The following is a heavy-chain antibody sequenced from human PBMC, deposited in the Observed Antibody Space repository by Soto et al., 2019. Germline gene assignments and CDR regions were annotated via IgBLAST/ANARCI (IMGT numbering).Heavy chain of an antibody. Sequence: QVQLQQWGAGLLKPSETLSLNCAVTGGSLSGYYWSWIRQPPGKGLEWVGEVKDGGHTNYSPSLRGRVTISSDTSNNPFSLMLNSVTAADTGVYYCARGQEGVVATHWDQGSLVTVSS. CDR3: ARGQEGVVATH. D-gene: IGHD5-12*01. V-gene: IGHV4-34*01. CDR2: VKDGGHT. CDR1: GGSLSGYY. J-gene: IGHJ4*02.